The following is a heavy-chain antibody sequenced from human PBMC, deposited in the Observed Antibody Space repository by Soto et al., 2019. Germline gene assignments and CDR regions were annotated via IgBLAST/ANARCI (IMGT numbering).Heavy chain of an antibody. CDR1: GFTFSSYA. CDR2: ISYDGSNK. V-gene: IGHV3-30-3*01. J-gene: IGHJ5*02. CDR3: ARSGMTTVVTPNWFDP. Sequence: GGSLRLSCAASGFTFSSYAMHWVRQAPGKGLEWVAVISYDGSNKYYADSVKGRFTISRDNSKNTLYLQMNSLRAEDTAVYYCARSGMTTVVTPNWFDPWGQGTLVTVSS. D-gene: IGHD4-17*01.